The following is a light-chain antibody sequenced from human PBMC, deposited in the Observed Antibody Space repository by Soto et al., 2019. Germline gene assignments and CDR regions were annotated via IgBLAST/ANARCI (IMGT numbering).Light chain of an antibody. CDR1: QCVSSSY. J-gene: IGKJ4*01. CDR2: GAS. CDR3: QQNGSSPLT. Sequence: PGERATLSCRARQCVSSSYLAWYQQKPGQAPRVLIYGASSRATGIPDRFSGSGSGTDFTLTISRLEPEDFAVYYCQQNGSSPLTFGGGTKVDI. V-gene: IGKV3-20*01.